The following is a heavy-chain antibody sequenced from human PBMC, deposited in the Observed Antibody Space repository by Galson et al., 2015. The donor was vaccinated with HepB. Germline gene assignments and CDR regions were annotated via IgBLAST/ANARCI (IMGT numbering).Heavy chain of an antibody. CDR1: GYSFTSYW. CDR2: IDPNDSFT. D-gene: IGHD4-17*01. Sequence: QSGAEVKKPGESLRISCKGSGYSFTSYWISWVRQMSGKGLEWMGTIDPNDSFTNYSPSFRGHVTISADKSITTAYLQWSSLRASDTAIYYCARHLDYGASTDFFWYFDLWGRGTLVTVSS. J-gene: IGHJ2*01. CDR3: ARHLDYGASTDFFWYFDL. V-gene: IGHV5-10-1*01.